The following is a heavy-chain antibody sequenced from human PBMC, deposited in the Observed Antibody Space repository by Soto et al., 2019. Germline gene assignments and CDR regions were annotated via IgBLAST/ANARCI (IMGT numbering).Heavy chain of an antibody. J-gene: IGHJ5*01. CDR2: IHNSGST. CDR1: GGSISDYY. V-gene: IGHV4-4*08. Sequence: SESRSLTWTVAGGSISDYYWSWIRQPPGKGQGWLGYIHNSGSTVDMSSLMIRLTMSVDTSNTLFSLKLSSVTPADPSVYSCARGSMGWFDPWGQGTLVTVSS. D-gene: IGHD2-8*01. CDR3: ARGSMGWFDP.